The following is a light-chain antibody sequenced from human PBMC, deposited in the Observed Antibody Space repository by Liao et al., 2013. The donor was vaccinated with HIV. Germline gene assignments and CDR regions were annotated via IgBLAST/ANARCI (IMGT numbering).Light chain of an antibody. CDR1: NIESRS. Sequence: SYELTQPPAVSVAPGQTAMITCGGDNIESRSVHWYQQKPGQAPVMVMSFDSDRPSGIPERFSGSNSGNTATLTISEGRRPGSEADYYCQVWHSYYNIVFGGGTRLAV. CDR2: FDS. V-gene: IGLV3-21*04. CDR3: QVWHSYYNIV. J-gene: IGLJ3*02.